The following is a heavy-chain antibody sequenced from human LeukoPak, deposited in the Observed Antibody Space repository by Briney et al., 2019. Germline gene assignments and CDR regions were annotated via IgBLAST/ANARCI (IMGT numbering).Heavy chain of an antibody. CDR2: ISSSSSYI. CDR1: GLTFSSYS. J-gene: IGHJ5*02. Sequence: PGGSLRLSCAASGLTFSSYSVNWVRQAPGKGLEWVSSISSSSSYIYYADSVKGRFTISRDNAKNSLYLQMNSLRAEDTAVYYCARESWSGYSLFDPWGQGTLVTVSS. D-gene: IGHD5-18*01. V-gene: IGHV3-21*01. CDR3: ARESWSGYSLFDP.